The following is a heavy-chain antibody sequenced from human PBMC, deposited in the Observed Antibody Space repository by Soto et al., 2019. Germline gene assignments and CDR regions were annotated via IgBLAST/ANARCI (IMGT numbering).Heavy chain of an antibody. V-gene: IGHV3-74*03. J-gene: IGHJ3*02. Sequence: EVQLVESGGDLVPPGGSLRLSCAASGFTFSGHWMHWVRQVPGKGLEWVSRINTDGATSAYADSVKGRFTISRDNAKNTRYLQMNALRAEDTAVYYCAREAGYCSRTSCYRRAFDTWGQGTTVTVSS. CDR2: INTDGATS. D-gene: IGHD2-2*01. CDR1: GFTFSGHW. CDR3: AREAGYCSRTSCYRRAFDT.